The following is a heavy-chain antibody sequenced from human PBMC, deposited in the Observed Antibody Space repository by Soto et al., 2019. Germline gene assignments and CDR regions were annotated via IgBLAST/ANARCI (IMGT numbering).Heavy chain of an antibody. CDR1: AGSISRYY. CDR3: VGSLMSRAMEPFDY. V-gene: IGHV4-59*12. CDR2: ISYTVDA. Sequence: HVQLQESGPGLVKPSEPLSLTCSVSAGSISRYYWGCVRQSPGEGLEWIAHISYTVDASYNPSLKSRVTISLDTSKNHIALSLMSVTAADTAVYYCVGSLMSRAMEPFDYWGQGTLVTVTS. D-gene: IGHD5-18*01. J-gene: IGHJ4*02.